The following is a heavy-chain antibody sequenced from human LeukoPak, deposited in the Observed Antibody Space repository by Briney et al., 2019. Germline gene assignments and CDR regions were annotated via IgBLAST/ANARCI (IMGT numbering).Heavy chain of an antibody. V-gene: IGHV3-20*04. J-gene: IGHJ2*01. Sequence: GGSLRLSCAASGFSTDDYAMTWVRQAPGKGLEWVSGINWNGGSTGYAEFVKGRFTISRDNAKKSLYLQMNSLRAEDTALYYCARVRVSLEVVANWYFDLWGRDTLVTVSS. D-gene: IGHD3-22*01. CDR2: INWNGGST. CDR3: ARVRVSLEVVANWYFDL. CDR1: GFSTDDYA.